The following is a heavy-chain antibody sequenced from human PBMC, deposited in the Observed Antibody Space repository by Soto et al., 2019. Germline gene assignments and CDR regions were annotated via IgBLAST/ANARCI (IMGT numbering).Heavy chain of an antibody. CDR2: ISGSGGST. V-gene: IGHV3-23*01. Sequence: PGGSLRLSCAASGFTFSSYAMSWVRQAPGKGLEWVSAISGSGGSTYYADSVKGRFTISRDNSKNTLYLQMNGLRAEDTAVYYCAKDQDYYDSSGYSDYWGQGTLVTVSS. J-gene: IGHJ4*02. CDR1: GFTFSSYA. D-gene: IGHD3-22*01. CDR3: AKDQDYYDSSGYSDY.